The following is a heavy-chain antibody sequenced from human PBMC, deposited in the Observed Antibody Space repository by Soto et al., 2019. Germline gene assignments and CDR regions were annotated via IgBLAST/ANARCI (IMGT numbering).Heavy chain of an antibody. CDR1: GFIFEDYA. V-gene: IGHV3-9*01. CDR3: AKGAVTSIFGYFDF. J-gene: IGHJ4*02. Sequence: EVHLVESGGGLVQPGRSLRLSCAASGFIFEDYAMHWVRQVPGKGLEWVSSISWNSGNIVYADSVKGRFTVSRDSANNSLYLQMNSLRTEDTALYYCAKGAVTSIFGYFDFCGPRTLVPVSS. D-gene: IGHD3-3*01. CDR2: ISWNSGNI.